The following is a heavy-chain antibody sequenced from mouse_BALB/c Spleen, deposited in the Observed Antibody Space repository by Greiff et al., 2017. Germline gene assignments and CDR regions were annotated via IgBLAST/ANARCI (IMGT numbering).Heavy chain of an antibody. CDR2: ISSGSSTI. CDR1: GFTFSSFG. V-gene: IGHV5-17*02. J-gene: IGHJ1*01. CDR3: ARSGYFDV. Sequence: EVQGVESGGGLVQPGGSRKLSCAASGFTFSSFGMHWVRQAPEKGLEWVAYISSGSSTIYYADTVKGRFTISRDNPKNTLFLQMTSLRSEDTAMYYCARSGYFDVWGAGTTLTVSS.